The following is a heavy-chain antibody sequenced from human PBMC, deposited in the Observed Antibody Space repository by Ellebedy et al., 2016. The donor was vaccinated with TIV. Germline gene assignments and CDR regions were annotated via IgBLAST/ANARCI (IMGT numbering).Heavy chain of an antibody. CDR2: VGIKGNSYAT. Sequence: GESLKISCAASGFSFSGSPMHWVRQAPGKGLEWVGRVGIKGNSYATQYSASVRGRFTIFRDDSNKTAYLQMNSLKTEDTAVYYCVGQGGDYWGQGTLVTVSS. J-gene: IGHJ4*02. D-gene: IGHD3-16*01. CDR1: GFSFSGSP. CDR3: VGQGGDY. V-gene: IGHV3-73*01.